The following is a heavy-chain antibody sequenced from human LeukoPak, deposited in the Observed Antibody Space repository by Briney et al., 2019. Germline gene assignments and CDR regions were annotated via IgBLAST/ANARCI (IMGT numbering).Heavy chain of an antibody. V-gene: IGHV3-21*01. CDR3: ARCVFSGVVAAQHEFDD. CDR2: IDFSGDYI. Sequence: PGGSLRLSCAASGFTFSSYSMNWVRQGPGKGLEWVSTIDFSGDYIYYADSLKGRFTISRDNAKNSVHLQMNRLRAEDTAVYYCARCVFSGVVAAQHEFDDWGQGTLVTVSS. J-gene: IGHJ4*02. D-gene: IGHD2-15*01. CDR1: GFTFSSYS.